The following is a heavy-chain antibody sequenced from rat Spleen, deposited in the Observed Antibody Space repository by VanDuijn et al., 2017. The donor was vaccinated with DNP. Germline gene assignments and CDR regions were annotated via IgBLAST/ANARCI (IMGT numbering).Heavy chain of an antibody. CDR1: GFTFSDFY. Sequence: EVQLVESGGGLEQPGNSLKLSCAASGFTFSDFYMAWARQAPTRGLEWVASISYDGGITYYRDSVKGRFTISRDNAKSTLYLQMDSLRSDDTANYYCTTDFERGYWGQGVMVTVSS. D-gene: IGHD1-11*01. CDR2: ISYDGGIT. J-gene: IGHJ2*01. CDR3: TTDFERGY. V-gene: IGHV5-20*01.